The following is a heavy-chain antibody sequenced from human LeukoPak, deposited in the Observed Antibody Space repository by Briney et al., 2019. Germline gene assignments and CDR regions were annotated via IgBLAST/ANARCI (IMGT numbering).Heavy chain of an antibody. D-gene: IGHD2-2*01. J-gene: IGHJ4*02. V-gene: IGHV3-21*01. CDR2: ISSSSSYI. CDR3: ARGSSRVNY. Sequence: GGSLRLSCAASGFTFSSYEMNWVRQAPGKGLEWVSFISSSSSYIYYADSLKGRFTISRDNAKNSLYLQMNSLRAEDTAVYYRARGSSRVNYWGQGTLVTVSS. CDR1: GFTFSSYE.